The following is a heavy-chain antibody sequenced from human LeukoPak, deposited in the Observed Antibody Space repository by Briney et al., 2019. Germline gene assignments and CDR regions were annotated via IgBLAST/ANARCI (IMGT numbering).Heavy chain of an antibody. V-gene: IGHV3-13*01. CDR1: GFTFSSYD. CDR3: ARGYCSGGSCYSLDAFDI. J-gene: IGHJ3*02. D-gene: IGHD2-15*01. CDR2: IGTAGDT. Sequence: GGSLRLSCAASGFTFSSYDMHWVRQATGKGLEWVSAIGTAGDTYYPGSVKGRFTISRENAKNSLYLRMNSLRAGDTAVYYCARGYCSGGSCYSLDAFDIWGQGTMVTVSS.